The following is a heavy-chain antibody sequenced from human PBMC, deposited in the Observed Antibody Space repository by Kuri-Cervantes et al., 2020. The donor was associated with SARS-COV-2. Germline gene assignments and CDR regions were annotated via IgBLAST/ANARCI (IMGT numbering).Heavy chain of an antibody. V-gene: IGHV4-61*02. CDR2: IYTIGRT. CDR3: ARVGDNWNYERIDP. Sequence: SCTVPGGSISSGSYYWSWLRQPAGKGLEWIGRIYTIGRTNYNPSLKSRVTISVDTYKYQFSLKLCSVTAADTSVYYCARVGDNWNYERIDPWGQGTLVTVSS. CDR1: GGSISSGSYY. D-gene: IGHD1-7*01. J-gene: IGHJ5*02.